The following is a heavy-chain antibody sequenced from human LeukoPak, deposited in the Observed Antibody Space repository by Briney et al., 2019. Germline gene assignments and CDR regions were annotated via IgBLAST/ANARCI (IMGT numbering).Heavy chain of an antibody. D-gene: IGHD2-2*01. CDR3: ARKLHFRGTRSLDY. J-gene: IGHJ4*02. CDR2: INHSGST. V-gene: IGHV4-34*01. Sequence: SETLSLTCAVYGGSFSGYYWSWIRQPPGKGLEWIGEINHSGSTNYNPSLKSRVTISVDTSKNQFSLKLSSVTAADTAVYYCARKLHFRGTRSLDYWSQGTLVTVSS. CDR1: GGSFSGYY.